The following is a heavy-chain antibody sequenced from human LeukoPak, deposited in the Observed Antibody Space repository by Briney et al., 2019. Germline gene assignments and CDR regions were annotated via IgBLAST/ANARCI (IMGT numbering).Heavy chain of an antibody. D-gene: IGHD3-10*01. CDR1: GYTLTELS. V-gene: IGHV1-24*01. CDR3: ATASRREVRGVIYWFDP. CDR2: FDPEDGKT. J-gene: IGHJ5*02. Sequence: GASVKVSCKVSGYTLTELSMHWVRQAPGKGLEWMGGFDPEDGKTIYAQKFQGRVTMTEDTSTDTAYMELSSLRSEDTAVYYCATASRREVRGVIYWFDPWGQGTLVTVSS.